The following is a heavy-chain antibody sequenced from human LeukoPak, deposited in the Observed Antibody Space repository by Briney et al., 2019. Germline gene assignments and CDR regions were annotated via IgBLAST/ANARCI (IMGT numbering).Heavy chain of an antibody. Sequence: GRSLRLSCASSGFTFSSYAMHWVRQAPGKGLEWVAVISYDGSNKYYADSVKGRFTISRDNSKNTLYLQMNSLRAEDTAVYYCARDRSLQQWLSAVMHSWGQGTLVTVSS. J-gene: IGHJ4*02. D-gene: IGHD3-22*01. CDR2: ISYDGSNK. CDR3: ARDRSLQQWLSAVMHS. V-gene: IGHV3-30-3*01. CDR1: GFTFSSYA.